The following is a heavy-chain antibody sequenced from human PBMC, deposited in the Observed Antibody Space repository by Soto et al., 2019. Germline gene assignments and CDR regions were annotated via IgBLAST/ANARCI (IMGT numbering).Heavy chain of an antibody. CDR1: GGSFSRYA. V-gene: IGHV1-69*01. J-gene: IGHJ5*02. D-gene: IGHD1-26*01. CDR2: FISIFGTA. Sequence: QVQLVQSGAEVRKPGSSVKVSCMASGGSFSRYAISWVRQAPGQGLEWMGGFISIFGTANYAQKFQGRVTITADESTSTAYMELSSLRFEDTAVYYCARAIVGPTTTGWLDPWCQGTLVTDSS. CDR3: ARAIVGPTTTGWLDP.